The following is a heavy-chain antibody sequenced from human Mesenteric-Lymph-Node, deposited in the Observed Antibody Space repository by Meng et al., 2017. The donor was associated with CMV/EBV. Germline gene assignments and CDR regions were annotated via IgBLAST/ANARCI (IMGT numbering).Heavy chain of an antibody. Sequence: ASVKVSCKASGYTFTGYYMNWVRQAPGQGLEWMGWISVHNGNTKYAQRFQGRVTMTTDTSTSTAHMELRSLRSDDTAVYYCARRRQHLVGSCWFDPWGQGTLVTVSS. V-gene: IGHV1-18*04. D-gene: IGHD6-13*01. J-gene: IGHJ5*02. CDR2: ISVHNGNT. CDR1: GYTFTGYY. CDR3: ARRRQHLVGSCWFDP.